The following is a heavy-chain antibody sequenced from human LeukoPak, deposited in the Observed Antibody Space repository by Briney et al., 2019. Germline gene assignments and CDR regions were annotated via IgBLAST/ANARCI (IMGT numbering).Heavy chain of an antibody. V-gene: IGHV3-48*02. CDR2: ISRSSTTI. CDR1: GFTFSSYN. J-gene: IGHJ4*02. CDR3: TRDRALSFDY. Sequence: GGSLRLSCAASGFTFSSYNMNWVRQAPGKGLEWVSYISRSSTTIYYADSVKGRFTISRDNAKNSLYLQMNSLRDEDTAVYYCTRDRALSFDYWGQGTLVTVSS. D-gene: IGHD3-10*01.